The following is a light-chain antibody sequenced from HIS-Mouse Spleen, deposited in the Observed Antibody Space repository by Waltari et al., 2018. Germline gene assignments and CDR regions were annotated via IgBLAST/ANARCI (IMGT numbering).Light chain of an antibody. V-gene: IGKV1-33*01. J-gene: IGKJ5*01. CDR2: DAS. CDR1: QDISNY. Sequence: DIQMTKSPSSLSASVGDRVTITCQASQDISNYLNWYQQKPGKAPKLLIYDASNLETGVPSRFSGSGSGTDFTFTISSLQPEDIATYYCQQYDNLPPVITFGQGTRLEIK. CDR3: QQYDNLPPVIT.